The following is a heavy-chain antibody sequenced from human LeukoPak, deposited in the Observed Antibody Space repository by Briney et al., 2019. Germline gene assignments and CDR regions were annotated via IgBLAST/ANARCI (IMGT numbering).Heavy chain of an antibody. Sequence: PSEGLSLACTVPGGSLSSYYWGSSRRPPGGGLGWVGYIYYCGSTNYNPALKSRVTISVDTSKNQFSLKLGSVTAADTAVYYCAGAGRVVATDWFDPGGEGTLVTVSS. D-gene: IGHD6-19*01. CDR3: AGAGRVVATDWFDP. V-gene: IGHV4-59*13. CDR1: GGSLSSYY. J-gene: IGHJ5*02. CDR2: IYYCGST.